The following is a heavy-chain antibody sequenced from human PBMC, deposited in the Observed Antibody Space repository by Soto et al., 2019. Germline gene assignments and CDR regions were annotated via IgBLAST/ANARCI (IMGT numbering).Heavy chain of an antibody. J-gene: IGHJ4*02. CDR3: AHAYGGRSLY. CDR1: GFSLTTDRVG. D-gene: IGHD1-26*01. CDR2: IYWDDSK. Sequence: QITLKESGPTLVKPTQTLTPTCTFSGFSLTTDRVGVGWIRQPPGEALEWLAVIYWDDSKTYRPSLESRLTITKDTSKTQVALTMTNMDSLYTSTYYCAHAYGGRSLYWGQGTLVTVSS. V-gene: IGHV2-5*02.